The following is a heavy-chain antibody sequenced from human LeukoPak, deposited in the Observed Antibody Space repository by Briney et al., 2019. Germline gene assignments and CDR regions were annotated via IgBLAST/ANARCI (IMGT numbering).Heavy chain of an antibody. Sequence: GGSLRLSCSASGFTFSRYGMHWVRQAPGKGLEYVSAITSNGDHTYYANSVKGRFTISRDNSKNTLHLQMGSLRAEDMAVYYCVRVDSTWYGYWGQGTLVTVSS. CDR1: GFTFSRYG. D-gene: IGHD6-13*01. J-gene: IGHJ4*02. CDR2: ITSNGDHT. CDR3: VRVDSTWYGY. V-gene: IGHV3-64*01.